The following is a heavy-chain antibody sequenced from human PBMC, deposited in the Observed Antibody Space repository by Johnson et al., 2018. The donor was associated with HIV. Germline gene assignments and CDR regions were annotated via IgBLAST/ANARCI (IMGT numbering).Heavy chain of an antibody. CDR1: GFTFSSYT. V-gene: IGHV3-7*01. Sequence: VQLVESGGGLVQPGGSLRLSCAASGFTFSSYTMSWVRQTPGKGLEWMARIKQNGSENYYGDSVKGRVTISRDNSKNSLYLQMNSLRAEDTALYYCARDGWWPTDACAIWSQGTTVTVSS. D-gene: IGHD2-15*01. J-gene: IGHJ3*02. CDR2: IKQNGSEN. CDR3: ARDGWWPTDACAI.